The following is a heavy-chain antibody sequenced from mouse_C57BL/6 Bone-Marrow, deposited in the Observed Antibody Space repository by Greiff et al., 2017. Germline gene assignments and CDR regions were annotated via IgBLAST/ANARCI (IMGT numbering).Heavy chain of an antibody. D-gene: IGHD4-1*01. V-gene: IGHV1-66*01. CDR3: ARKTGTGDYAMDY. Sequence: VQLQQPGPELVKPGASVKISCKASGYSFTSYYIHWVKQRPGQGLEWIGWIYPGSGNTKYNEKFKGKATLTADTSSSTAYMQLSSLTSEDSAVYYCARKTGTGDYAMDYWGQGTSVTVSS. CDR1: GYSFTSYY. CDR2: IYPGSGNT. J-gene: IGHJ4*01.